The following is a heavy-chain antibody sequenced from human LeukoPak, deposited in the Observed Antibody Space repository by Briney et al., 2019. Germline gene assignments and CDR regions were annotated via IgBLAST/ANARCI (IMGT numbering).Heavy chain of an antibody. V-gene: IGHV1-8*01. D-gene: IGHD2-21*02. CDR3: ARLLTSDAFDV. J-gene: IGHJ3*01. Sequence: ASVKVSCKASEYTFTSYEINWVRRATGQGLEWMGWMNPNSGNTNYAQKFQGRVTMTRNTSISTAYMELSSLRSEDTAVYYCARLLTSDAFDVWGQGTMVTVSS. CDR1: EYTFTSYE. CDR2: MNPNSGNT.